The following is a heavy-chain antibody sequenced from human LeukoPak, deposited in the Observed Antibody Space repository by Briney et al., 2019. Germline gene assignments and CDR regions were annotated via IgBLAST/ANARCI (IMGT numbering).Heavy chain of an antibody. J-gene: IGHJ4*02. V-gene: IGHV4-39*01. CDR3: ARHRNSGCPEFDY. Sequence: PSETLSLTCTVSGGPISSSDYYWGWIRQPPGKGLEWIGRIFYSGSTYYNPSLKSRVTISADTSKNQFSLKLTSVSAADTALYYCARHRNSGCPEFDYWGQGTLVTVSS. CDR1: GGPISSSDYY. D-gene: IGHD1-26*01. CDR2: IFYSGST.